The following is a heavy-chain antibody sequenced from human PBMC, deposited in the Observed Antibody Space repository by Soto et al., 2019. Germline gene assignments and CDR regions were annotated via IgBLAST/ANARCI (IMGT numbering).Heavy chain of an antibody. Sequence: PSETLSLTCSVSGGSISNSYWSWIRQPPGKGLEWIGYMFYSGSSTNYNPSLKSRVTISVDTSKNQFSLKLSSVTAADTAVYYCARLGFCSSTDCYVTAFDIWGQGTMVT. CDR1: GGSISNSY. V-gene: IGHV4-59*08. J-gene: IGHJ3*02. D-gene: IGHD2-2*01. CDR3: ARLGFCSSTDCYVTAFDI. CDR2: MFYSGSST.